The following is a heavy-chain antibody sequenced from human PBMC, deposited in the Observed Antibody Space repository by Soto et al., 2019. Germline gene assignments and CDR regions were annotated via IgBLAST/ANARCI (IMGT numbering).Heavy chain of an antibody. J-gene: IGHJ6*02. CDR3: AKDLTTGVAPTYMDD. CDR1: GFSFSTYT. D-gene: IGHD1-1*01. CDR2: ISSSGGNT. V-gene: IGHV3-23*01. Sequence: GGSLRLSCAASGFSFSTYTMSWVRQAPGKGLEWVSGISSSGGNTYYSDSVKGRFTISRDNSKDTLLLQMNRLGAEDTALYCCAKDLTTGVAPTYMDDWGQGTSVTVSS.